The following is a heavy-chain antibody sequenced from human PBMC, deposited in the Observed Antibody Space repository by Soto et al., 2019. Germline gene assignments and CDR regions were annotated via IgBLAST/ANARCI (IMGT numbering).Heavy chain of an antibody. D-gene: IGHD2-2*02. CDR1: GFILTDYD. CDR2: FSPDGSKI. V-gene: IGHV3-30*04. J-gene: IGHJ4*02. Sequence: QVQLVESGGGVVQPGRSLRLSCAASGFILTDYDMHWVRQAPGKGLELVAVFSPDGSKIYYDHSVKGRFTISRDISKNTLYLXXXXXXPXDTAXYYXXXXVXPEIPFDHWGQGTLVTVSS. CDR3: XXXVXPEIPFDH.